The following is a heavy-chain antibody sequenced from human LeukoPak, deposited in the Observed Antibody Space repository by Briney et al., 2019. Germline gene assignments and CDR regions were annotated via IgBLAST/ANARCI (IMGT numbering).Heavy chain of an antibody. V-gene: IGHV3-30*18. CDR2: ISYDGSNK. CDR3: ANENVDTAMED. Sequence: GGSLRLSCAASGFTFSSYGMHWVRQAPGKGLEWVAVISYDGSNKYYADSVKGRFTISRDNSKNTLYLQMNSLRAEDTAVYYCANENVDTAMEDWGQGTLVTVSS. J-gene: IGHJ4*02. D-gene: IGHD5-18*01. CDR1: GFTFSSYG.